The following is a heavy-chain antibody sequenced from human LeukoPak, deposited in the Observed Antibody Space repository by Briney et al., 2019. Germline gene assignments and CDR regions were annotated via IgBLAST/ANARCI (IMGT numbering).Heavy chain of an antibody. V-gene: IGHV4-31*03. CDR3: ARHLQDWAVAALYWYFDL. CDR2: IYYSGST. D-gene: IGHD6-19*01. J-gene: IGHJ2*01. CDR1: GGSISSGGYY. Sequence: SETLSLTCTVSGGSISSGGYYWSWIRQHPGKGLEWIGYIYYSGSTYCNPSLKSRVTVSVDTSKNQFSLKLSSVTAADTAVYYCARHLQDWAVAALYWYFDLWGRGTLVTVSS.